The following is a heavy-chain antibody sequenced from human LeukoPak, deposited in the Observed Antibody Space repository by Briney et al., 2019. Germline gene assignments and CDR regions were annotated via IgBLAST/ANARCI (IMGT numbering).Heavy chain of an antibody. CDR2: IYYSGST. CDR1: GGSTSSYY. D-gene: IGHD2-2*02. CDR3: ARECPSTSCYNGKHYYYGMDV. V-gene: IGHV4-59*01. J-gene: IGHJ6*02. Sequence: SETLSLTCTVSGGSTSSYYWSWIRQPPGKGLEWTGYIYYSGSTNYNPSLKSRVTISVDTSKNQFSLKLSSVTAADTAVYYCARECPSTSCYNGKHYYYGMDVWGQGTTVTVSS.